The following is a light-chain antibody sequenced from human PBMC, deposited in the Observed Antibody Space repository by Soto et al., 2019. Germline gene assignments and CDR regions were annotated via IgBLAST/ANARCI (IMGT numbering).Light chain of an antibody. CDR1: QGITSW. CDR2: RAS. Sequence: DFPMTQSPSSVSASVGDRVTITCRASQGITSWLAWYQQKPGKAPKLLIYRASNLQSGVPSRFSGSGSGTDFTLTISGLQPADFATYYCQQTTTFPLTFGGGTKVEIK. V-gene: IGKV1-12*01. CDR3: QQTTTFPLT. J-gene: IGKJ4*01.